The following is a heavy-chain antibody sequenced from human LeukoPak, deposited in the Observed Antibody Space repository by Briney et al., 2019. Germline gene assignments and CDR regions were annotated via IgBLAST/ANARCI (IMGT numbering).Heavy chain of an antibody. CDR2: IYYSGST. Sequence: KASETLSLTCTVSGGSISSYYWSWIRQPPGKGLEWIGYIYYSGSTNYNPSLKSRITISLDTSKNQFSLKLSSVTAADTAVYYCAAGDPVYFDYWGQGILVTASS. J-gene: IGHJ4*02. V-gene: IGHV4-59*08. D-gene: IGHD4-17*01. CDR1: GGSISSYY. CDR3: AAGDPVYFDY.